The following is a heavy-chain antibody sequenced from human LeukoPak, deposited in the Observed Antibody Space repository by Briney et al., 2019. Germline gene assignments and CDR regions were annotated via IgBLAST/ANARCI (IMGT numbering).Heavy chain of an antibody. Sequence: PGGSLRLSCSASGFTFSSYAMSWVRQAPGKGLEWVSAISGSGGSTYYADSVKGRFTISRDNSKNTLYLQMNSLRVEDTAVYYCARDNYGGNSYYYYGMDVWGQGTTVTVSS. V-gene: IGHV3-23*01. CDR1: GFTFSSYA. D-gene: IGHD4-23*01. CDR2: ISGSGGST. CDR3: ARDNYGGNSYYYYGMDV. J-gene: IGHJ6*02.